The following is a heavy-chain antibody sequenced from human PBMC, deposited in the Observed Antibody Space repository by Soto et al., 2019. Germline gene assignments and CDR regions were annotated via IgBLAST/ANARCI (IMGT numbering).Heavy chain of an antibody. CDR3: ARDWNGDKYFDS. Sequence: QTGGSLRLSCAASGITATNGHMSWVRQAPGKGLEWVSVIFSDDNTYYADSVKGRFTISRDTSKSTVYLQMNSLRAEDTAVYYCARDWNGDKYFDSWGPGTLVTVSS. CDR2: IFSDDNT. CDR1: GITATNGH. J-gene: IGHJ4*02. V-gene: IGHV3-53*01. D-gene: IGHD4-17*01.